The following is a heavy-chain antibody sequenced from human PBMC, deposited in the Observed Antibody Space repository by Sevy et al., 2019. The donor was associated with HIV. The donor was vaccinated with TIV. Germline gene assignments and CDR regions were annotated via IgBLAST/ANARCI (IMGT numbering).Heavy chain of an antibody. CDR3: EKTKDYYDSSGYPFDY. J-gene: IGHJ4*02. CDR1: GYTLTQFS. V-gene: IGHV1-24*01. Sequence: ASVKVSCKVSGYTLTQFSMHWVRQAPGKGLEWMTTFDPEDGDPEDGKTIYAQKFLGRVTMTEDTSTDTAYMELSSLRSDDTAVYYCEKTKDYYDSSGYPFDYWGQGTLVTVSS. D-gene: IGHD3-22*01. CDR2: FDPEDGDPEDGKT.